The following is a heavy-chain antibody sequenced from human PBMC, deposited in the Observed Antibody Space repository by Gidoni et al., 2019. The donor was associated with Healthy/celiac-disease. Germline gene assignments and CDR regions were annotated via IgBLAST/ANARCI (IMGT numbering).Heavy chain of an antibody. Sequence: QVQLAQSGAEVKKPGASVKVSCKASGYTFTGHYMHWVRQAPGQGLEWMGWINPNSGGTNYAQKFQGRVTMTRDTSISTAYMELSRLRSDDTAVYYCARVAKYSYGRGDYYYYGMDVWGQGTTVTVSS. CDR2: INPNSGGT. CDR3: ARVAKYSYGRGDYYYYGMDV. D-gene: IGHD5-18*01. V-gene: IGHV1-2*02. J-gene: IGHJ6*02. CDR1: GYTFTGHY.